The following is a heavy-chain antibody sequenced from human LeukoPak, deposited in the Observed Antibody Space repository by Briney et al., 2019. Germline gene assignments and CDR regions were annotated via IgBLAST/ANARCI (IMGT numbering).Heavy chain of an antibody. CDR1: GFTFSSYS. J-gene: IGHJ2*01. D-gene: IGHD3-3*01. V-gene: IGHV3-23*01. CDR2: VSGNGAGT. Sequence: GGSLRLSCAASGFTFSSYSMNWVRQAPGKGLEWVSAVSGNGAGTFYTDSVKGRFTISRDNSRHTLYLQMDSLRAEDTAVYYCAKVWADYDFWSAYYWYFDLWGRGTLVTVSS. CDR3: AKVWADYDFWSAYYWYFDL.